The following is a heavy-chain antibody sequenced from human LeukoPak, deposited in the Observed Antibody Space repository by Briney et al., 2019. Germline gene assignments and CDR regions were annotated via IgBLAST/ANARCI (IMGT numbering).Heavy chain of an antibody. CDR1: GYSFTSYW. J-gene: IGHJ1*01. CDR3: ARRHDSSGPFYPH. V-gene: IGHV5-10-1*01. Sequence: PGESLKISCQGPGYSFTSYWISWVRQMPGKGLEWMGRIDPSDSYTNYSPSFQGHVTISADKSISTAYQQWSSLKASDTAMYYCARRHDSSGPFYPHWGQGTLVTVSS. D-gene: IGHD3-22*01. CDR2: IDPSDSYT.